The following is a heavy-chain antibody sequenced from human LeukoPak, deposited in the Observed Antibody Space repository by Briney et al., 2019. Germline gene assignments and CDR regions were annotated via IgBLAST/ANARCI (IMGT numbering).Heavy chain of an antibody. D-gene: IGHD3-22*01. CDR3: ANLWGITMIVVPPDAFDI. Sequence: GGSLRLSCAASGFTFSSYAMSWVRQAPGKGLEWVSAISGSGGSTYYADSVKGRFTISRDNSKNTLYLQMNSLRAEDTAVYYCANLWGITMIVVPPDAFDIWGQGTMVTVSS. J-gene: IGHJ3*02. CDR1: GFTFSSYA. CDR2: ISGSGGST. V-gene: IGHV3-23*01.